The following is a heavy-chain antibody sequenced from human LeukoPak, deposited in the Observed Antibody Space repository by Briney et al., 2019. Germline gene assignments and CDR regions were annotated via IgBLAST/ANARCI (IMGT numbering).Heavy chain of an antibody. CDR2: ISYDGSDK. J-gene: IGHJ4*02. D-gene: IGHD3-10*01. V-gene: IGHV3-30*04. CDR1: GFTFSSYA. CDR3: AKVPGTLITMVRGADLSHDY. Sequence: GGSLRLSCTASGFTFSSYAMHWVRQAPGKGLEWVALISYDGSDKYYADSVKGRFTISRDNSKNTLYLQMNSLRAEDTAVYYCAKVPGTLITMVRGADLSHDYWGQGTLVTVSS.